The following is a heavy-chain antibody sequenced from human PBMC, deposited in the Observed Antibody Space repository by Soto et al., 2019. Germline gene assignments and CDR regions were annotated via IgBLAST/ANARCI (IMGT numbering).Heavy chain of an antibody. Sequence: EVQLVQSGAEVKKPGESLKISCKGSGYSFTTYWIGWVRQMPGKGLEGMVIIYPGDSDTRYSPSFQGQVTISADKSINTTYLQWSSLKASDTAIYYCARQAAAGKYYYAMDGWGHGTTVTVSS. CDR3: ARQAAAGKYYYAMDG. V-gene: IGHV5-51*01. D-gene: IGHD6-13*01. CDR2: IYPGDSDT. J-gene: IGHJ6*01. CDR1: GYSFTTYW.